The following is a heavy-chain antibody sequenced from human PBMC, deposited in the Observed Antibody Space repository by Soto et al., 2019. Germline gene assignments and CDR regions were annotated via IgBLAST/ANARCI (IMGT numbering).Heavy chain of an antibody. CDR1: GFTFSKAF. D-gene: IGHD3-16*01. V-gene: IGHV3-15*04. CDR3: GVSGGDRNSHHGCDH. Sequence: DVLLVESGGGLVEPGGSLTLSCAASGFTFSKAFLSWVRQAPGKGLEWVGQIGGNTESGTTKYPAPVRGRFTISTDDSKNTLHLILNRRKIDATALYYCGVSGGDRNSHHGCDHWGQWTPVIVSS. CDR2: IGGNTESGTT. J-gene: IGHJ5*02.